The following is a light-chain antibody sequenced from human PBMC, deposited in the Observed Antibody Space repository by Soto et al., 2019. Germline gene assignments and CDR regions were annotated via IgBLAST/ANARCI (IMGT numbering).Light chain of an antibody. V-gene: IGKV3-11*01. CDR2: GAS. Sequence: EIVLTQSPATLSLSPGERATLSCRAIQSVSWYLAWYQQKPGQAPRLLIYGASNRATGIPARFSGSGSGTDFTLTISSLQPGDFAVSYCQQRYNWPSITLGQGTRMEIK. CDR1: QSVSWY. CDR3: QQRYNWPSIT. J-gene: IGKJ5*01.